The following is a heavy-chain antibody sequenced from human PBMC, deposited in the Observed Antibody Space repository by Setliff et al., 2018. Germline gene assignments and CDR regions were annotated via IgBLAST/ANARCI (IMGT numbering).Heavy chain of an antibody. V-gene: IGHV1-18*01. Sequence: GASVKVSCKASGYTFTSYGIRWVRQAPGQVLEWMGWISAYNGNTNYAQKLQGRVTMTTDTSTSTAYMELRSLRSDDTAVYYCARDQNVQVLEWYNYYYYYYLDVWGKGTTVTVSS. CDR2: ISAYNGNT. CDR1: GYTFTSYG. CDR3: ARDQNVQVLEWYNYYYYYYLDV. D-gene: IGHD3-3*01. J-gene: IGHJ6*03.